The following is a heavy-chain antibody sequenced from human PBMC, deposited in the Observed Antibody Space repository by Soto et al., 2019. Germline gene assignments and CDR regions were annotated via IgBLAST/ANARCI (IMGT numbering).Heavy chain of an antibody. CDR3: ARAMTTVYYFDY. CDR1: GGSISSGGYY. D-gene: IGHD4-17*01. J-gene: IGHJ4*02. V-gene: IGHV4-31*03. CDR2: IYYSGST. Sequence: QVQLQESGPGLVKPSQTLSLTCTVSGGSISSGGYYWSWIRQHPGKGLEWIGYIYYSGSTYYNPSLKRRVTISADTSKNQFSLKLSSVTAADTAVYYCARAMTTVYYFDYWGQGTLVTVSS.